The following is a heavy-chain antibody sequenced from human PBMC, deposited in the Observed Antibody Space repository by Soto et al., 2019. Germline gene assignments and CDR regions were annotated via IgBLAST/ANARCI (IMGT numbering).Heavy chain of an antibody. CDR2: IWYDGSNK. Sequence: QVQLVESGGGVVQPGRSLRLSCAASGFTFSSYGMHWVRQAPGKGLEWVAVIWYDGSNKYYADSVKGRFTISRDNSKNTLYLQMNSLRAEDTAVYYRARGHWWSDLWMKKGCDYWGQGTLVTVSS. CDR1: GFTFSSYG. J-gene: IGHJ4*02. V-gene: IGHV3-33*01. CDR3: ARGHWWSDLWMKKGCDY. D-gene: IGHD2-8*02.